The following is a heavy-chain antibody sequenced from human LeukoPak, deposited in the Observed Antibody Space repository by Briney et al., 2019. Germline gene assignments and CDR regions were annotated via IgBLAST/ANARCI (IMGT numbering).Heavy chain of an antibody. Sequence: PSETLSLTCAVSGGSISSSNWWSWVRQPPGKGLEWVSSISSSSSYIYYADSVKGRFTISRDNAKNSLCLQMNSLRAEDTAVYYCARGGYSLDYWGQGTLVTVSS. CDR1: GGSISSSN. J-gene: IGHJ4*02. V-gene: IGHV3-21*01. CDR2: ISSSSSYI. CDR3: ARGGYSLDY. D-gene: IGHD5-12*01.